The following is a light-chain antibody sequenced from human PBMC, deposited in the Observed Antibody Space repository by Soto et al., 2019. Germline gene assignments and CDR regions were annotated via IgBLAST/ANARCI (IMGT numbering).Light chain of an antibody. CDR3: QSYDSSLSGWV. Sequence: QSVLTQPPSVPGAPGQKVTISCTRSTSTIGAAYDVHWYQHLPGTAPKLLIYGNNNRPSGVPDRFSGSKSGTSASLAITGLQAEDEADYYCQSYDSSLSGWVFGGGTKLTVL. CDR1: TSTIGAAYD. CDR2: GNN. J-gene: IGLJ3*02. V-gene: IGLV1-40*01.